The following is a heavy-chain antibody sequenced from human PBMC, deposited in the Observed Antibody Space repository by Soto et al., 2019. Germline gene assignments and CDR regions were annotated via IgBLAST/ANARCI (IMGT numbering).Heavy chain of an antibody. CDR2: INHSGST. Sequence: SETLSLTCAVYGGSFSGYYWSWIRQPPGKGLEWIGEINHSGSTNYNPSLKSGVTISVDTPKNQFSLKLSSVTAADTAVYYCARAIAAAVYYFDYWGQGTLVTVS. D-gene: IGHD6-13*01. CDR1: GGSFSGYY. J-gene: IGHJ4*02. V-gene: IGHV4-34*01. CDR3: ARAIAAAVYYFDY.